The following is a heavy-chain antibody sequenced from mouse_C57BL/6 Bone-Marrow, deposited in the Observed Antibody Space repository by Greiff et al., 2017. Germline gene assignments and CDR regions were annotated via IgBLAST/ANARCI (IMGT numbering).Heavy chain of an antibody. D-gene: IGHD1-1*01. Sequence: EVKLVESGGGLVKPGGSLKLSCAASGFTFSSYAMSWVRQTPEKRLEWVATISDGGSYTYYPDNVKGRFTISRDNAKNHLFLQMSHLKSEDTAMYYCARDYYGSSPWFAYWGQGTLVTVSA. V-gene: IGHV5-4*01. CDR2: ISDGGSYT. CDR3: ARDYYGSSPWFAY. J-gene: IGHJ3*01. CDR1: GFTFSSYA.